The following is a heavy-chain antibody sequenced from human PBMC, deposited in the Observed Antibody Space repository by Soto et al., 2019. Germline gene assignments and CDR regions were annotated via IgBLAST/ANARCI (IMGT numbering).Heavy chain of an antibody. CDR2: IKSKTDGGTT. J-gene: IGHJ4*02. CDR3: TAEVVGSGSLSPPEGGPPIDY. CDR1: GFTFSNAW. D-gene: IGHD3-10*01. Sequence: RLSCSASGFTFSNAWMSRVRQAPGKGLAWVGRIKSKTDGGTTDYAAPVKGRFTISRDDSKNTLYLQMNSLKTEDTAVYYCTAEVVGSGSLSPPEGGPPIDYWGQGTLVTVSS. V-gene: IGHV3-15*01.